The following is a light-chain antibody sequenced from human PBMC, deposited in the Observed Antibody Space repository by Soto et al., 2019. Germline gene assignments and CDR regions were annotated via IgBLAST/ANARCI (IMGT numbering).Light chain of an antibody. CDR3: SSYTSSSTLSTYV. CDR2: DVS. Sequence: QSALPQPASVSGSPGQAITISCTGTSSDVGGYNYVSWYQHHPGKAPKLMIYDVSNRPSGVSNRFSGSKSGNTASLIISGLQAEDEADYYCSSYTSSSTLSTYVFGTG. V-gene: IGLV2-14*03. J-gene: IGLJ1*01. CDR1: SSDVGGYNY.